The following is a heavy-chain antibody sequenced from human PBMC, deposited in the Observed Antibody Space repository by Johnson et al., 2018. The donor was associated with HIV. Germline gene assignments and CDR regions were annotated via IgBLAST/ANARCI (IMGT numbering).Heavy chain of an antibody. V-gene: IGHV3-30*02. Sequence: HVQLVESGGGVVHPGGSLRLSCAASGFTFNTYGMHWVRQAPGKGLEWVAFIRYDGWTKYYADSLKGRFTISRDNSKNTLSLPMNILRAEATAVYFCAKEAYYVEAFDIWGQGTMVTVSS. CDR2: IRYDGWTK. J-gene: IGHJ3*02. D-gene: IGHD3-16*01. CDR3: AKEAYYVEAFDI. CDR1: GFTFNTYG.